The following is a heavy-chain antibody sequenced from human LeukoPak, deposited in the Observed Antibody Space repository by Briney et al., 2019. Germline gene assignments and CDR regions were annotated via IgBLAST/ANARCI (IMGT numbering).Heavy chain of an antibody. J-gene: IGHJ3*02. V-gene: IGHV4-59*01. CDR3: AGDPSSYVIVVYSFGPFII. CDR1: GGSISSYY. CDR2: IYYSGST. Sequence: PSETLSLTCTVSGGSISSYYWSWIRQPPGKGLEWIGYIYYSGSTNYNPSLKSRVTISVDTSKNQFSLKLSSVTAADTAVYYCAGDPSSYVIVVYSFGPFIIWAQGTMVPSSS. D-gene: IGHD3-10*02.